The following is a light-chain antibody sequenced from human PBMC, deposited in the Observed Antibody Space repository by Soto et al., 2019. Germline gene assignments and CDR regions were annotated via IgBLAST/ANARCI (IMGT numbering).Light chain of an antibody. CDR2: GAS. CDR3: HQYGSSPLT. J-gene: IGKJ3*01. Sequence: VLTQSPGTLSLSPGERAILTCRASQSVTSSFVAWYQQRPGQAPRLLIYGASTRASGIPDRFSGSGSGTDFTLTISRLAPEDFAMYYCHQYGSSPLTFGPGTKVDIK. V-gene: IGKV3-20*01. CDR1: QSVTSSF.